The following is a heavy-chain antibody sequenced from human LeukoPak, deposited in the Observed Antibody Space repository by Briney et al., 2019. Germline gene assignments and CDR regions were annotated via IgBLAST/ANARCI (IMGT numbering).Heavy chain of an antibody. CDR1: GGSFSGYY. CDR3: ARGDYGSGWFVEY. V-gene: IGHV4-34*01. J-gene: IGHJ4*02. Sequence: SETLSLTCAVYGGSFSGYYWTWIRQSPGKGMEWIGEIYHTGSTNFNPSLKSRVTISMDTSKNQFFLNLRSVTAADSAVYYCARGDYGSGWFVEYWGQGTLVTVSS. D-gene: IGHD6-19*01. CDR2: IYHTGST.